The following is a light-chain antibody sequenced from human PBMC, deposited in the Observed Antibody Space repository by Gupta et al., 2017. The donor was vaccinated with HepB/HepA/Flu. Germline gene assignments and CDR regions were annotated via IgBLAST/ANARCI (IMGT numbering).Light chain of an antibody. CDR3: CSFAGSNSVV. CDR1: SSDIGTYNL. V-gene: IGLV2-23*02. J-gene: IGLJ2*01. CDR2: KVN. Sequence: PLTQPASVLGSPERRIPIPCTGTSSDIGTYNLVSWYQQHPGKAPKLILYKVNERPSGVSNRFSGSKSGNTASLTISGLQAEDESDYYCCSFAGSNSVVFGGGTKLTVL.